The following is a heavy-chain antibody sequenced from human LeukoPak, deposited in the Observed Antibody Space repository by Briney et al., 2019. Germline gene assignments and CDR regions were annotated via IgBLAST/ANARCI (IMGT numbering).Heavy chain of an antibody. CDR2: INPSGGSA. J-gene: IGHJ4*02. CDR3: ARSQGGAFSYGTDY. Sequence: ASVKVSCKASGYTFTSYYMQWVRQAPGQGLEWMGIINPSGGSASYAQKFQGKVSMTRDTSTTTVYMELSSLKSEDTAVYYCARSQGGAFSYGTDYWGQGTLVTVSS. CDR1: GYTFTSYY. D-gene: IGHD5-18*01. V-gene: IGHV1-46*01.